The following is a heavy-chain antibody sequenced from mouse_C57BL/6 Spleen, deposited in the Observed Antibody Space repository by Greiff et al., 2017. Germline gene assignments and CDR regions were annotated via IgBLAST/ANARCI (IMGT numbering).Heavy chain of an antibody. Sequence: VKLVESGPGLVQPSQSLSITCTVSGFSLTSYGVHWVRQSPGKGLEWLGVIWRGGSTDYNAAFMSRLSITKDNSKSQVFFKMNSLQADDTAIYYCAKMGNGGDYFDYWGQGTTLTVSS. V-gene: IGHV2-5*01. CDR2: IWRGGST. J-gene: IGHJ2*01. CDR3: AKMGNGGDYFDY. CDR1: GFSLTSYG.